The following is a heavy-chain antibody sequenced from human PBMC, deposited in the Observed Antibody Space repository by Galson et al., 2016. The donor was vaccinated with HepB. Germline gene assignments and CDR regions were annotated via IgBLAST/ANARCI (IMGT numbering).Heavy chain of an antibody. V-gene: IGHV3-15*05. J-gene: IGHJ4*01. CDR2: IKSRTDGGAI. CDR3: ATLSYF. CDR1: GFSFSDAW. Sequence: SLRLSCAASGFSFSDAWMSWVRQAPGKGLEWVARIKSRTDGGAIDYAAPVKDRFTISRDDSKNTLSLQMKSLKIEDTAVYYCATLSYFWGHGTLVTVSS.